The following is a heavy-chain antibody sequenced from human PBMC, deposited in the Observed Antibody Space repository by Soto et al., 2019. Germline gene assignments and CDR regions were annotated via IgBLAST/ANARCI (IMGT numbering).Heavy chain of an antibody. Sequence: GGSLRLSCAASGFTFSSYGMHWVRQAPGKGLEWVAVIWYDGSNKYYADSVKGRFTISRDNSKNTLYLQMNSLRAEDTAVYYCARDSVNCSGGSCYPYYYYGMDVWGQGTTVTVSS. V-gene: IGHV3-33*01. J-gene: IGHJ6*02. CDR2: IWYDGSNK. D-gene: IGHD2-15*01. CDR3: ARDSVNCSGGSCYPYYYYGMDV. CDR1: GFTFSSYG.